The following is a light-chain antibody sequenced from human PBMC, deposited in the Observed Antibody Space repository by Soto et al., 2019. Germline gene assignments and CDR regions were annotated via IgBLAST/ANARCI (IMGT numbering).Light chain of an antibody. CDR2: DVT. J-gene: IGLJ2*01. CDR3: CSYAGTYAVL. CDR1: SSDVGGYDY. Sequence: QSVLTQPRSLSGSPGQSVTISCTGSSSDVGGYDYVSWYQQHPGKAPKLMIYDVTRRPSGVPDRFFGSKSGNTASLTISGLQAEDEADYYCCSYAGTYAVLFGGGTKLTVL. V-gene: IGLV2-11*01.